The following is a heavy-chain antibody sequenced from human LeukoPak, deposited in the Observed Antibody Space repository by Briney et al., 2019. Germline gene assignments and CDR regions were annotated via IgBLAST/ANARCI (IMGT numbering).Heavy chain of an antibody. V-gene: IGHV4-4*07. J-gene: IGHJ4*02. CDR2: IYTSGST. CDR1: GASISSYY. D-gene: IGHD2-8*01. Sequence: SETLSLTCIVSGASISSYYWSWLRQPAGKGLEWIGRIYTSGSTNYNPSLRSRLTLSVDTSRNQFSLNLTSVTAADTAVYYCARGVKPGQGCNLWVQGTLATLSS. CDR3: ARGVKPGQGCNL.